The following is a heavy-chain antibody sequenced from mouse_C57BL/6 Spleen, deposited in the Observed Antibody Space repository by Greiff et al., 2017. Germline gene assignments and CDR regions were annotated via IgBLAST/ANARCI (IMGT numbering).Heavy chain of an antibody. V-gene: IGHV1-80*01. J-gene: IGHJ2*01. CDR1: GYAFSSYW. Sequence: VKLVESGAELVKPGASVKISCKASGYAFSSYWMNWVKQRPGKGLEWIGQIYPGDGDTNYNGKFKGKATLTADKSSSTAYMQLSSLTSEDSAVYFCARPYGSSYYFDYWGQGTTLTVSS. D-gene: IGHD1-1*01. CDR2: IYPGDGDT. CDR3: ARPYGSSYYFDY.